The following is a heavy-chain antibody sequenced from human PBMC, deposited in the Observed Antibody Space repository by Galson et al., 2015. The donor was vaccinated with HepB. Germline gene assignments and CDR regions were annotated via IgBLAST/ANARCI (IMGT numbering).Heavy chain of an antibody. J-gene: IGHJ5*02. CDR2: IIYNGSND. CDR3: ARADYGSGIIEGWLGP. D-gene: IGHD3-10*01. CDR1: GFSFSSFG. Sequence: SLRLSCAASGFSFSSFGMHWVRQTPGKGLEWVAGIIYNGSNDFYADSFQGRFTISRDNSKSTVSLQMSSLRVEDTAVYYCARADYGSGIIEGWLGPWGQGTLVTVSS. V-gene: IGHV3-33*01.